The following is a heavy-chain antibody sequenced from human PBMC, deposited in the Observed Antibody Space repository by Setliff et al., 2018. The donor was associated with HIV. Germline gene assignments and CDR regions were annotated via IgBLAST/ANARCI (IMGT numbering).Heavy chain of an antibody. CDR3: AILSLSLVRGIINSGDRFFDY. V-gene: IGHV4-39*02. CDR1: GASVNSNNYY. J-gene: IGHJ4*02. CDR2: IYYSGTT. D-gene: IGHD3-10*01. Sequence: SETLSLTCTVSGASVNSNNYYWGWIRQPPGKGLEWIASIYYSGTTYYNPSLKSRVTISVDTSKNHFSPKLSSVTAAATAVYYCAILSLSLVRGIINSGDRFFDYWGQGSLVTVSS.